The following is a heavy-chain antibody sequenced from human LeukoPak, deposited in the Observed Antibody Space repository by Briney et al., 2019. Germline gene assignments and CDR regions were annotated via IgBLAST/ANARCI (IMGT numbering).Heavy chain of an antibody. D-gene: IGHD4-17*01. Sequence: PSETLSLTCTVSGGSISSYYWSWIRQPPGKGLEWIGYIYYSGSTNYNPSPKSRVTISVDTSKNQFSLKLSSVTAADTAVCYCARDYGDYVVDPWGQGTLVTVSS. CDR1: GGSISSYY. CDR3: ARDYGDYVVDP. J-gene: IGHJ5*02. V-gene: IGHV4-59*01. CDR2: IYYSGST.